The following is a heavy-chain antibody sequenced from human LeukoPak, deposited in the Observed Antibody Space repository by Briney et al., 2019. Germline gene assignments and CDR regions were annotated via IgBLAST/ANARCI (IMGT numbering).Heavy chain of an antibody. D-gene: IGHD6-6*01. CDR1: GGSISSGDYY. J-gene: IGHJ4*02. CDR3: ARLIAARYYFDY. CDR2: IYYSGST. Sequence: SETLSLTCTVSGGSISSGDYYWSWIRQPPGKGLEWIGYIYYSGSTYYNPSLKSRVTISVDTSKNQFSLKLSSVTAADTAVYYCARLIAARYYFDYWGQGTLVTVSS. V-gene: IGHV4-61*08.